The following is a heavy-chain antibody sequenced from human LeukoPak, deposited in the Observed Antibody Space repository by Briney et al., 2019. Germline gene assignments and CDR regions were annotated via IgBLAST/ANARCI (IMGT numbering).Heavy chain of an antibody. V-gene: IGHV4-59*11. CDR1: GGSISSHY. CDR3: ARELNPYSGSYYLGY. J-gene: IGHJ4*02. D-gene: IGHD1-26*01. Sequence: SENLSLTCTVSGGSISSHYWSWIRQPPGKGLEWIGYIYYSGSTNYNPSLKSRVTISVDTSKNQFSLKLSSVTAADTAVYYCARELNPYSGSYYLGYWGQGTLVTVSS. CDR2: IYYSGST.